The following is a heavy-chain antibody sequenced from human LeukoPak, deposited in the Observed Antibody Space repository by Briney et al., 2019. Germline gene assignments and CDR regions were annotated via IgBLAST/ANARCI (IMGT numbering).Heavy chain of an antibody. CDR2: INHSGST. CDR1: GGSFSDYY. CDR3: ASSAPARYFDY. J-gene: IGHJ4*02. D-gene: IGHD6-6*01. V-gene: IGHV4-34*01. Sequence: PSVTLSLTCAVYGGSFSDYYWSWVRQPPGKGLEWIGEINHSGSTNYNPSLKSRVTISVDTSKNQFSLKLISVTAADTAVYYCASSAPARYFDYWGQGTLVTVSS.